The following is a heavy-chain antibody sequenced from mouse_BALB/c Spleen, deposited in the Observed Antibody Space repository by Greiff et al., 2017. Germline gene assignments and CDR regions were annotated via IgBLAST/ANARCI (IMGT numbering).Heavy chain of an antibody. D-gene: IGHD2-14*01. CDR2: IDPANGNT. V-gene: IGHV14-3*02. CDR3: AAYYRYDLAWFAY. Sequence: EVQLKQSGAELVKPGASVKLSCTASGFNIKDTYMHWVKQRPEQGLEWIGRIDPANGNTKYDPKFQGKATITADTSSNTAYLQLSSLTSEDTAVYYCAAYYRYDLAWFAYWGQGTLVTVSA. J-gene: IGHJ3*01. CDR1: GFNIKDTY.